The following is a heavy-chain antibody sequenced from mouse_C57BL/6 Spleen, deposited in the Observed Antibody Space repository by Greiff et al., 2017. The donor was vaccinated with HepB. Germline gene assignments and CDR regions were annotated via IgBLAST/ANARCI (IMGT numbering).Heavy chain of an antibody. Sequence: EVKLVESGPELVKPGASVKIPCKASGYTFTDYNMDWVKQSHGKSLEWIGDINPNNGGTIYNQKFKGKATLTVDKSSSTAYMELRSLTSEDTAVYYCAAGGNQAWFAYWGQGTLVTVSA. CDR3: AAGGNQAWFAY. V-gene: IGHV1-18*01. CDR1: GYTFTDYN. CDR2: INPNNGGT. D-gene: IGHD4-1*01. J-gene: IGHJ3*01.